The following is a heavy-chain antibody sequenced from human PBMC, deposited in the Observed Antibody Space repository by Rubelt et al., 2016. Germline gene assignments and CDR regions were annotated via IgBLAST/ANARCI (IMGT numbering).Heavy chain of an antibody. J-gene: IGHJ4*02. CDR1: GFSLSTRGVG. D-gene: IGHD3-22*01. V-gene: IGHV2-5*02. CDR3: AHSGSDYYTSDYFDY. Sequence: QITLKESGPTLVKPTQTLTLTCSFSGFSLSTRGVGVGWIRQPPGKALGWLALIYWDDEERYSPSLRRRRTITKDTSKHQVVLTVTEAGPCDTSSFYCAHSGSDYYTSDYFDYWGQGTLVTVSS. CDR2: IYWDDEE.